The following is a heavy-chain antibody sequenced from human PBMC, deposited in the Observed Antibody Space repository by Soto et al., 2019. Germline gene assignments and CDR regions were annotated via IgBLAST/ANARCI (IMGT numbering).Heavy chain of an antibody. CDR2: IYTSGST. CDR1: GGSISSYY. Sequence: SETLSLTCTVSGGSISSYYWSWIRQPAGKGLEWIGRIYTSGSTNYNPSLKSRVTMSVDTSKNQFSLKLSSVTAADTAVYYCARDRFEQWLRMGCFDPWGQGTLVTVSS. J-gene: IGHJ5*02. D-gene: IGHD6-19*01. CDR3: ARDRFEQWLRMGCFDP. V-gene: IGHV4-4*07.